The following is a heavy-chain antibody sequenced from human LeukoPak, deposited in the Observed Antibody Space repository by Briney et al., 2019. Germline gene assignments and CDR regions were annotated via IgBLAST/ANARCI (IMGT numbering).Heavy chain of an antibody. Sequence: GGSLRLSCAASGFTFSSYSMNWVRQAPGKGLGWVSSISSSSSYIYYADSVKGRFTISRDNAKNSLYLQMNSLRAEDTAVYYCARDALVLRFLEWLYWFDPWGQGTLVTVSS. CDR1: GFTFSSYS. D-gene: IGHD3-3*01. V-gene: IGHV3-21*01. J-gene: IGHJ5*02. CDR3: ARDALVLRFLEWLYWFDP. CDR2: ISSSSSYI.